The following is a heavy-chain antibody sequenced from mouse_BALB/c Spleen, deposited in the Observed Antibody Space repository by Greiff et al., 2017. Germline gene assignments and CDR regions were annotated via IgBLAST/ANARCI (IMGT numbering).Heavy chain of an antibody. CDR3: ALYYGSSFAWFAY. J-gene: IGHJ3*01. Sequence: QVQLQQSGPGLVQPSQSLSITCTVSGFSLTSYGVHWVRQSPGKGLEWLGVIWSGGSTDYNAAFISRLSISKDNSKSQVFFKMNSLQANDTAIYYCALYYGSSFAWFAYWGQGTLVTVSA. CDR2: IWSGGST. D-gene: IGHD1-1*01. V-gene: IGHV2-2*02. CDR1: GFSLTSYG.